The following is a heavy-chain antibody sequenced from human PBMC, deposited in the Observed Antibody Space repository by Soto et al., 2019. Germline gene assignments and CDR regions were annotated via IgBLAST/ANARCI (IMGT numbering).Heavy chain of an antibody. CDR1: GFTFSNVW. D-gene: IGHD1-26*01. CDR2: VKSKSDGATT. V-gene: IGHV3-15*01. J-gene: IGHJ4*02. Sequence: LRLSCAASGFTFSNVWMSWVRQAPGKGLEWVGRVKSKSDGATTDYAAPVKGRFTVSRDDSQNTLSLQMDSLKIEDTAVYFCTTAAGGMWGADYWGQGTPVTVAS. CDR3: TTAAGGMWGADY.